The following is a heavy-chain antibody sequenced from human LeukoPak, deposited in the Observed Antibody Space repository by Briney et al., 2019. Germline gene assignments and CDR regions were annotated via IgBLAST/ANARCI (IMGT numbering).Heavy chain of an antibody. Sequence: GGSLRLSCVASGFTFSNYAISWVRQAPGKGLEWVSAISGRGGSTYYVDSVKGRFTISRDNSKNTLYLQMNSLRAEATAVYYCARCLHGDGYTPGDYRGQGTLVTVSS. CDR1: GFTFSNYA. D-gene: IGHD5-24*01. V-gene: IGHV3-23*01. J-gene: IGHJ4*02. CDR2: ISGRGGST. CDR3: ARCLHGDGYTPGDY.